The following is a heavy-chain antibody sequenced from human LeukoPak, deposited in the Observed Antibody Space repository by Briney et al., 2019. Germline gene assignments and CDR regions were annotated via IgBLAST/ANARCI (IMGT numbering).Heavy chain of an antibody. CDR2: VTPMFGTP. CDR3: ARLRYGDFGPGWFDP. Sequence: PVKVSCKASGGTFSSYAISWVRQAPGQGLEWVGGVTPMFGTPNYAQKFQGRVTMTTDKFTSTVYMELSSLRSEDTAVYYCARLRYGDFGPGWFDPWGQGTLVTVSS. V-gene: IGHV1-69*05. J-gene: IGHJ5*02. CDR1: GGTFSSYA. D-gene: IGHD4-17*01.